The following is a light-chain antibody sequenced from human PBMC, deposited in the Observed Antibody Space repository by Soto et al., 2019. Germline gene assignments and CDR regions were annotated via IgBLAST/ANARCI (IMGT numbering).Light chain of an antibody. V-gene: IGKV3-15*01. CDR1: QGVTTN. Sequence: EIVMTQSPARLSVSPGGRGTLSCRAGQGVTTNFAWYQQKSGQSPRLLIYDVSTRATGVPARFSGTGSETDFTLTISGLQSEDSAVYFCQQYNNWPFSFGQGTRLENK. CDR3: QQYNNWPFS. J-gene: IGKJ5*01. CDR2: DVS.